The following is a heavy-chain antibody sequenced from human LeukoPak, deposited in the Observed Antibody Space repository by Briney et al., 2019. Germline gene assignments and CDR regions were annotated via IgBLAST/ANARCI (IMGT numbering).Heavy chain of an antibody. V-gene: IGHV3-48*03. Sequence: QPGGSLRLSCAASGFTFSSYEMNWVRQAPGKGLDWVSYISSSGSTIYYADSVKGRFTISRDNAKNSLYLQMNSLRAEDTAVYYCARESSGYSSTVDYWGQGTLVTVSS. CDR1: GFTFSSYE. D-gene: IGHD5-18*01. J-gene: IGHJ4*02. CDR2: ISSSGSTI. CDR3: ARESSGYSSTVDY.